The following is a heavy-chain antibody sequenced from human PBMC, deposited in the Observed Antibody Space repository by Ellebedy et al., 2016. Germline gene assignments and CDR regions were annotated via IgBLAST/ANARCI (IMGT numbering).Heavy chain of an antibody. D-gene: IGHD2-21*02. CDR3: ARDGDGGFDP. V-gene: IGHV3-7*01. J-gene: IGHJ5*02. CDR1: GFTVSGIY. Sequence: GGSLRLXXAASGFTVSGIYMSWVRQAPGKGLEWVANIKQDGSQEHYVDSVKGRFTISRDNAKNSVYLQMNSLRAEDTAVYYCARDGDGGFDPWGQGSLVTVSS. CDR2: IKQDGSQE.